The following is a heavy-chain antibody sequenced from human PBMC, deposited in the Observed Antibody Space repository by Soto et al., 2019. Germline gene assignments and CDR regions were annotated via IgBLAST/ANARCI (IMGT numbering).Heavy chain of an antibody. CDR2: IYYSGST. J-gene: IGHJ4*02. CDR1: GGFISRRDYY. CDR3: ARAAYYGSGESLPHGY. Sequence: SDTLSLTCTVSGGFISRRDYYWSWIRQPPGKGLEWIGYIYYSGSTHNNPSLKSRVTISVDTSKNQFSLKLSSVTAADTAVYYCARAAYYGSGESLPHGYWGQGTLVTVSS. D-gene: IGHD3-10*01. V-gene: IGHV4-30-4*02.